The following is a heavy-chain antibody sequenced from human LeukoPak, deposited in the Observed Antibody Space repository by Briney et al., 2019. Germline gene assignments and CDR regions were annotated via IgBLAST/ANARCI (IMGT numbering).Heavy chain of an antibody. Sequence: ASVKVSCKASGGTFSSYAISWVRQAPGQGLEWMGGIIPIFGTANYAQKFQGRVTITADESTSTAYMELSSLRSEDTAVYYCARDKGGITMVRGVQNWFDPWGQGTLVTVSS. CDR2: IIPIFGTA. D-gene: IGHD3-10*01. CDR1: GGTFSSYA. J-gene: IGHJ5*02. V-gene: IGHV1-69*13. CDR3: ARDKGGITMVRGVQNWFDP.